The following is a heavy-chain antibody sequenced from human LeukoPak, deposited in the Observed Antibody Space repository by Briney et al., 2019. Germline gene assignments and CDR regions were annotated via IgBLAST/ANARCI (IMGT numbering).Heavy chain of an antibody. CDR3: ARRRASWGSYYYYGMDV. Sequence: SETLSLTCTVSGGSISSYYWSWIRQPPGKGLEWIGYIYYSGSTNYNPSLKSRVTISVDTSKNQFSLKLSSVTAADTAVYYCARRRASWGSYYYYGMDVWGQGTTVTVSS. D-gene: IGHD3-16*01. CDR1: GGSISSYY. V-gene: IGHV4-59*08. CDR2: IYYSGST. J-gene: IGHJ6*02.